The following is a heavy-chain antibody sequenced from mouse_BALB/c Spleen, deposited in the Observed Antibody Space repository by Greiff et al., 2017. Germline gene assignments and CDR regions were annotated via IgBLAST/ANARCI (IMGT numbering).Heavy chain of an antibody. Sequence: VQLQQSGTVLARPGASVKMSCKASGYAFSSYWMNWVKQRPGQGLEWIGQIYPGDGDTNYNGKFKGKATLTADKSSSTAYMQLSSLTSEDSAVYFCARSDYDGAMDYWGQGTSVTVSS. J-gene: IGHJ4*01. CDR2: IYPGDGDT. CDR3: ARSDYDGAMDY. V-gene: IGHV1-80*01. CDR1: GYAFSSYW. D-gene: IGHD2-3*01.